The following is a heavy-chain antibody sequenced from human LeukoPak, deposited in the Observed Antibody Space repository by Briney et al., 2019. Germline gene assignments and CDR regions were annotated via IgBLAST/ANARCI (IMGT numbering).Heavy chain of an antibody. CDR2: INSDGSST. D-gene: IGHD4-23*01. CDR1: GFSFSSYC. CDR3: ARDPSGGNQIDS. Sequence: PGGSLRLSCAASGFSFSSYCMHWVRNDPGKGLGWVSRINSDGSSTSYADSVKGRFTISRDNAKNTLYLQMNSLRAEDTAVYYCARDPSGGNQIDSWGQGTLVTVPS. V-gene: IGHV3-74*01. J-gene: IGHJ4*02.